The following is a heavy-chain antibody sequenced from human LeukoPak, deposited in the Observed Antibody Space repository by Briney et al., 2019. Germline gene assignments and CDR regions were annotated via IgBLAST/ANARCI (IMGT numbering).Heavy chain of an antibody. CDR2: IYTSGST. Sequence: SETLSLTCTVSGGSISSYYWSWIRQPAGKGLEWIGRIYTSGSTNYNPSLKSRVTMTVDTSKNQFSLKLSSVTAADTAVYYCARDSSAEYYDILTGYSYFDYWGQGTLVTVSS. J-gene: IGHJ4*02. V-gene: IGHV4-4*07. CDR1: GGSISSYY. D-gene: IGHD3-9*01. CDR3: ARDSSAEYYDILTGYSYFDY.